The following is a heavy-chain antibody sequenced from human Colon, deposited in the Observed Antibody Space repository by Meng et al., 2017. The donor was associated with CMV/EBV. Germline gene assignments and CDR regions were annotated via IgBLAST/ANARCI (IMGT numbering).Heavy chain of an antibody. V-gene: IGHV1-46*01. J-gene: IGHJ4*02. CDR3: ARDPDVGGGSDY. CDR1: GYTFTSYY. D-gene: IGHD1-14*01. CDR2: INPFGTPT. Sequence: ASVKVSCQASGYTFTSYYMHWVRQAAGQGLEWLGKINPFGTPTTYAPKFQGRVPMTMDTSTSTFYMELSSLRSDDTAVYYCARDPDVGGGSDYWGQGTLVTVSS.